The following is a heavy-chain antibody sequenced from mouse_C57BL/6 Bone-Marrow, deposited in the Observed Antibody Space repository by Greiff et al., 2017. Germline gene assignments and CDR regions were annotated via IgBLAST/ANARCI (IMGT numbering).Heavy chain of an antibody. V-gene: IGHV1-81*01. CDR3: ASWHYYCSRNFDY. CDR1: GYTFTSYG. Sequence: VKLMESGAELARPGASVKLSCKASGYTFTSYGISWVKQRTGPGLEWIGEIYPRSGNTYYNEKFKGKATLTADKSSSTAYMELRSLTSEDSAVYFCASWHYYCSRNFDYWGQGTTLTVSS. D-gene: IGHD1-1*01. CDR2: IYPRSGNT. J-gene: IGHJ2*01.